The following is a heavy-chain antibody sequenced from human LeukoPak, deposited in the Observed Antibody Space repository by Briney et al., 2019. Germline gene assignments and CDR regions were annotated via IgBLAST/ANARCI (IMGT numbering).Heavy chain of an antibody. D-gene: IGHD1-26*01. CDR3: GKNRYSGSLSPFDI. Sequence: GSLRLSCAASGFSFSDYYMSWIRQAPGKGLEWVSHISSSGTTIYYADSVKGRFTISRDNAKNSLYLQMNSLRAEDTAVYYCGKNRYSGSLSPFDIWGQGTMVTVSS. V-gene: IGHV3-11*01. CDR2: ISSSGTTI. CDR1: GFSFSDYY. J-gene: IGHJ3*02.